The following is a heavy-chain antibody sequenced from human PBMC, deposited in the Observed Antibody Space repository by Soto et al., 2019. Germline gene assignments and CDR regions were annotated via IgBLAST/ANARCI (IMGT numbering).Heavy chain of an antibody. CDR2: ISYTGGTQ. CDR1: GFIFNKYG. CDR3: AKEITQMAGTWYFDL. D-gene: IGHD6-19*01. Sequence: QVQLVESGGGVVQPGRSLRLSCAASGFIFNKYGMHWVRQAPGKGLEWVAVISYTGGTQYYADPAKGRFTISRDNAKDTLYLQLNSLRTDDTAVYYCAKEITQMAGTWYFDLWGRGTLVTVSS. V-gene: IGHV3-30*18. J-gene: IGHJ2*01.